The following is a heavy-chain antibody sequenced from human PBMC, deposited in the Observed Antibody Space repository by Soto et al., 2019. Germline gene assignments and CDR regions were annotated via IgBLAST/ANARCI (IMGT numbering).Heavy chain of an antibody. Sequence: QVQLVESGGGVVQPGRSLRLSCAASGFTFSSYAMHWVRQAPGKGLEWVAVISYDGSNKYYADSVKGRFTISRDNSKNTLYLQMNSLRAEDTAVYYCARDHPDPQRDEYYYYYGMDVWGQGTTVTVSS. V-gene: IGHV3-30-3*01. CDR2: ISYDGSNK. CDR3: ARDHPDPQRDEYYYYYGMDV. J-gene: IGHJ6*02. CDR1: GFTFSSYA.